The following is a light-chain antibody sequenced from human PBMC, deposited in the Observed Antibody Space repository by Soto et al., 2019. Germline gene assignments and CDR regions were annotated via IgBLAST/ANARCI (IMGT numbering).Light chain of an antibody. CDR3: QHYGSSPLT. Sequence: EIVLTQSPGTLSLSPGERATLSCRPSQSVSSDSLAWYQQKPGQAPRLLIFGASSRATGIPDRFSGSGSGTDYTLTIRRLEPEDFAVYYCQHYGSSPLTFGGGTKVEIK. CDR2: GAS. J-gene: IGKJ4*01. CDR1: QSVSSDS. V-gene: IGKV3-20*01.